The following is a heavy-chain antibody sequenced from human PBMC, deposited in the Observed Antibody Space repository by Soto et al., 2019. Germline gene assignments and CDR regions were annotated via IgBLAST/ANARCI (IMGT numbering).Heavy chain of an antibody. Sequence: ELQLVESGGGLVQPGGSLRLSCAVSGFVFSNYWMDWARQAPGKGLEWVAGVKQDGTETHYVDSVRGRFTISRDNAESSLYLQMNSLRAVDASVYYCTRDWDYWGQGTLVTVSS. V-gene: IGHV3-7*01. J-gene: IGHJ4*02. CDR1: GFVFSNYW. CDR2: VKQDGTET. CDR3: TRDWDY.